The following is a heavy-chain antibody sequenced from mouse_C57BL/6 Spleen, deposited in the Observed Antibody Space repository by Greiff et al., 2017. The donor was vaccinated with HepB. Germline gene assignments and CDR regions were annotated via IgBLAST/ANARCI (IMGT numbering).Heavy chain of an antibody. V-gene: IGHV5-12*01. CDR3: ARIYSNYEGGYFDY. J-gene: IGHJ2*01. D-gene: IGHD2-5*01. CDR2: ISKGGGST. Sequence: VQLKESGGGLVQPGGSLKLSCAASGFTFSDYYMYWVRQTPEKRLEWVAYISKGGGSTYYPDTVKGRFTISRDNAKNTLYLQMSRLKSEDTAMYYCARIYSNYEGGYFDYWGQGTTLTVSS. CDR1: GFTFSDYY.